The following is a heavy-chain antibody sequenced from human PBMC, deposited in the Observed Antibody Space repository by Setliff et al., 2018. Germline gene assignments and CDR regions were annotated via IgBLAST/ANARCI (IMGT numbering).Heavy chain of an antibody. CDR2: IGHTGSI. CDR1: GYSISSGYI. Sequence: SETLSLTCTVSGYSISSGYIWGWIRQPPGKGLEWVGNIGHTGSINYNPSLKSRLTISRDTSKNQVSLKLNSVTAADTAVYYCARDLGHGGDSDYWGQGIQVTVSS. D-gene: IGHD2-21*02. V-gene: IGHV4-38-2*02. CDR3: ARDLGHGGDSDY. J-gene: IGHJ4*02.